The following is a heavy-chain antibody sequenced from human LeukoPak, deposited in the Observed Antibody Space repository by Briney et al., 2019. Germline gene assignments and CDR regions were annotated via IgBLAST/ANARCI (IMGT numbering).Heavy chain of an antibody. CDR3: ARQRGSGCLDY. V-gene: IGHV3-7*01. D-gene: IGHD6-19*01. CDR2: TKQDGSET. J-gene: IGHJ4*02. CDR1: RFTLSNYW. Sequence: PGGSLRLSCAASRFTLSNYWVSWVRQAPGKGLEWVANTKQDGSETYYVDSVKGRFTISRDNAKNSLSLQMNSLRAADTAVYYCARQRGSGCLDYWGQGTLVTVSS.